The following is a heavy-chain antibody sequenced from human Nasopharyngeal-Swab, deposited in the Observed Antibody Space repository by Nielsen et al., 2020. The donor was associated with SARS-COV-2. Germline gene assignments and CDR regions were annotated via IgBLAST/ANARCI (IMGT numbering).Heavy chain of an antibody. CDR2: IWYDGSNK. Sequence: LSLTCSASGFTFSSYGMHWVRQAPGKGLEWVAVIWYDGSNKYYADSVKGRFTISRDNSKNTLYLQMNSLRAEDTAVYYCAKMTTPYYDILTGCWFDPWGQGTLVTVSS. D-gene: IGHD3-9*01. CDR3: AKMTTPYYDILTGCWFDP. V-gene: IGHV3-33*06. CDR1: GFTFSSYG. J-gene: IGHJ5*02.